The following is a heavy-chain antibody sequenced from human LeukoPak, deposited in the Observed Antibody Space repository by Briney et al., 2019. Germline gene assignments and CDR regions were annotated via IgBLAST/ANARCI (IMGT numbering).Heavy chain of an antibody. CDR1: GFTFRTYA. CDR3: AKFRSDRIVGGGMDV. J-gene: IGHJ6*02. Sequence: PGGSLRLSCAASGFTFRTYAMTWVRQAPGKGLEWASAISGSGGSTYYADSVKGRFTISRDKSKNTLYLQMNSLRAEDTATYCCAKFRSDRIVGGGMDVWSQGTTVTVSS. CDR2: ISGSGGST. V-gene: IGHV3-23*01. D-gene: IGHD1-26*01.